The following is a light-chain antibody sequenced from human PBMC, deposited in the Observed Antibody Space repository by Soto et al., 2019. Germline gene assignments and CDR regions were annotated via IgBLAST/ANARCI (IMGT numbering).Light chain of an antibody. Sequence: QLVLTQPASVSGSPGQSITISCTGTSSDVGGSNYVSWYQQYPGKAPKLVIYEVSDRPSGVSDRFSGSKSGNTASLTISGLQAEDEADYYCSSYTTTNTLGVFGTGTKLTVL. V-gene: IGLV2-14*01. CDR1: SSDVGGSNY. J-gene: IGLJ1*01. CDR2: EVS. CDR3: SSYTTTNTLGV.